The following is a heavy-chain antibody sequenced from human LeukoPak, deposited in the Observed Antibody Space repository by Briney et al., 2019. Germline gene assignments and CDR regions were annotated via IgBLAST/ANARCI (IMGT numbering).Heavy chain of an antibody. J-gene: IGHJ4*02. Sequence: PSETLSLTCAVSGGSISSSNWWSWVRQPPGKGLEWIGEIYHSGSTNYNPSLKSRVTISVDKSKNQFSLKLSSVTAADTAVYYCARVNYYDSSGCIDYWGQGTLVTVSS. D-gene: IGHD3-22*01. V-gene: IGHV4-4*02. CDR1: GGSISSSNW. CDR2: IYHSGST. CDR3: ARVNYYDSSGCIDY.